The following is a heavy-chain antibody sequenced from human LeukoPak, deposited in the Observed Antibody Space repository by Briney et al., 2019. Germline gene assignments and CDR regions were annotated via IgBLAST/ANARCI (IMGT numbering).Heavy chain of an antibody. J-gene: IGHJ6*03. CDR3: ARLGGYSYGHYYYYMDV. Sequence: SETLSLTCTVSGGSISSYYWSWIRQPAGKGLEWIGRIYTSGSTNYNPSLKSRVTMSLDTSKNQFSLKLSSVTAADTAVYYCARLGGYSYGHYYYYMDVWGKGTTVTISS. D-gene: IGHD5-18*01. CDR1: GGSISSYY. V-gene: IGHV4-4*07. CDR2: IYTSGST.